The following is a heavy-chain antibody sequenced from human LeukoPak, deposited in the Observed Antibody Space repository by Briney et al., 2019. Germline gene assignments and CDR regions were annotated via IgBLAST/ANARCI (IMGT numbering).Heavy chain of an antibody. CDR2: MNPNSGNT. CDR3: ALGANSSGQGGAAFDI. Sequence: ASVKVSCKASGYTFTTYEIHWVRQAPGQGLEWMGWMNPNSGNTAYVQKFQGRVTMTRTTSINTAYMELSGLRAEDTAVYYCALGANSSGQGGAAFDIWGQGTMVTVSS. D-gene: IGHD3-22*01. CDR1: GYTFTTYE. J-gene: IGHJ3*02. V-gene: IGHV1-8*02.